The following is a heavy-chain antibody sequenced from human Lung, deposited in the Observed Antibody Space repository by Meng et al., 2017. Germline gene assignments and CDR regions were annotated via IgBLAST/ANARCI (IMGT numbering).Heavy chain of an antibody. CDR1: GLAVSTAA. Sequence: LVEPGGAWLQPGRSLRLSFVVSGLAVSTAAMVWVRQAPGKGLGWVSIINIGGETTWFADSVKGRFTISRDNSKITLYLQMNSLRAEDTAVYYSAKEIRPNDSWGQEPWSPSPQ. J-gene: IGHJ5*01. D-gene: IGHD2-8*01. V-gene: IGHV3-23*04. CDR3: AKEIRPNDS. CDR2: INIGGETT.